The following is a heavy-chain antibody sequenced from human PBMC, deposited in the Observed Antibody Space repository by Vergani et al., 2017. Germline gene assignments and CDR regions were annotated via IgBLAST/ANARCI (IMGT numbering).Heavy chain of an antibody. V-gene: IGHV4-59*11. D-gene: IGHD4-17*01. Sequence: QVQLQESGPGLVKPSETLSLTCTVSGGSISSHYWSWIRQPPGKGLEWIGYIYYSGSTNYNPSLKSRVTISVDTSKNQFSLKLSSVTAADTAVYYCARVSTVTPNYWGQGTLVTVSS. J-gene: IGHJ4*02. CDR2: IYYSGST. CDR1: GGSISSHY. CDR3: ARVSTVTPNY.